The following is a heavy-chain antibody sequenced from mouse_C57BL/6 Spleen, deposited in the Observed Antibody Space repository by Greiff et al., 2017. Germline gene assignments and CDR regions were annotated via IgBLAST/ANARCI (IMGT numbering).Heavy chain of an antibody. D-gene: IGHD1-1*01. CDR2: ISSGGDYI. Sequence: EVKVVESGEGLVKPGGSLKLSCAASGFTFSGYAMSWVRQTPEKRLEWVAYISSGGDYIYYAYTVKGRFTISRDNARNTLYLQMSSLKSEDTAMYYCTRGGITTVVASFDYWGQGTTLTVSS. CDR1: GFTFSGYA. V-gene: IGHV5-9-1*02. J-gene: IGHJ2*01. CDR3: TRGGITTVVASFDY.